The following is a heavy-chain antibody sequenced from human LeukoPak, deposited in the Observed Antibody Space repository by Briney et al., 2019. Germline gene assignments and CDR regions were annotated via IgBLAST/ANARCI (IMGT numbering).Heavy chain of an antibody. V-gene: IGHV4-39*01. CDR1: GGSVSSGNYY. CDR2: IYYSGGS. J-gene: IGHJ4*02. D-gene: IGHD1-26*01. Sequence: SETLSLTCTVSGGSVSSGNYYWSWIRQPPGKGLEWIGSIYYSGGSYYNPSLKSRVTISVDTSKNQFSLRLGSVTAADTAVFFCGRHRVGTNLHFDYWGQGTLVTVSS. CDR3: GRHRVGTNLHFDY.